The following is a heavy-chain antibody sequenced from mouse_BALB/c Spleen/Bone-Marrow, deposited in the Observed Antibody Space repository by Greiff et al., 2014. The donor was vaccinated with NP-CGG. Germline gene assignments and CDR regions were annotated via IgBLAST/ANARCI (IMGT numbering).Heavy chain of an antibody. CDR1: GFNIKDTY. V-gene: IGHV14-3*02. D-gene: IGHD1-1*01. J-gene: IGHJ2*01. CDR3: ARYYYGYYFDY. CDR2: IDPANGNT. Sequence: EVKLMESGAELVKPGASVKLSCTASGFNIKDTYMHWVKQRPEQGLEWIGRIDPANGNTKYDPKFQGKATITADTSSNTAYLQLSSLTSEDTAVYYCARYYYGYYFDYWGQGTTLTVPS.